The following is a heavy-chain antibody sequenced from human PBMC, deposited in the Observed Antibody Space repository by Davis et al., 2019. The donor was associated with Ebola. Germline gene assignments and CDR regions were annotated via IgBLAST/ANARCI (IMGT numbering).Heavy chain of an antibody. CDR2: ISASHDTI. D-gene: IGHD4-17*01. CDR1: GFTFTDYY. CDR3: ARDESTVTTYWFDP. V-gene: IGHV3-11*01. J-gene: IGHJ5*02. Sequence: GESLKISCAASGFTFTDYYMSWIRQAPGKGLEWVSYISASHDTIYYADSVKGRFTISRDNAKNAVYLRMNSLRAEDTAVYYCARDESTVTTYWFDPWGQGTLVTVSS.